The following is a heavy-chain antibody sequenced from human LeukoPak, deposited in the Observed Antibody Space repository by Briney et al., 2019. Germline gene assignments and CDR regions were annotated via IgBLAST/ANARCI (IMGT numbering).Heavy chain of an antibody. D-gene: IGHD2-8*01. CDR3: ASDLRQGYCINGVCYGLDY. J-gene: IGHJ4*02. CDR1: GFTFSSYA. CDR2: ISGSGGST. V-gene: IGHV3-23*01. Sequence: TGGSLRLSFAASGFTFSSYAMSWVRQAPGKGLEWVSAISGSGGSTYYADSVKGRFTISRDNSKNTLYLELSSLRVEDTAVYYCASDLRQGYCINGVCYGLDYWGQGTLVTVSS.